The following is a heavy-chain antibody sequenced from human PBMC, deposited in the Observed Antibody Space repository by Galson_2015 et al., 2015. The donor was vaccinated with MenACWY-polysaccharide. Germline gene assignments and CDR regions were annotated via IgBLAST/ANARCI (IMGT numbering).Heavy chain of an antibody. V-gene: IGHV1-8*01. CDR3: ARGIAPDGIEGAKVLNDY. D-gene: IGHD6-25*01. Sequence: SAKVSCKASGYTFTSYGINWVRQATGQGLEWMGWMNPNNSDTTYSQKFQGRVTMTRNTSISTAYMELRSLRSEDTAAYYCARGIAPDGIEGAKVLNDYWGQGTLVTVSS. CDR1: GYTFTSYG. CDR2: MNPNNSDT. J-gene: IGHJ4*02.